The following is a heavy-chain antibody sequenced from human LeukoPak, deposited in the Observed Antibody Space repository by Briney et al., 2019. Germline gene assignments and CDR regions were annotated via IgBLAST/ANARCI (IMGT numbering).Heavy chain of an antibody. D-gene: IGHD6-6*01. CDR2: ISAYNGNT. CDR1: GYTFTSYG. Sequence: ASVKVSCKASGYTFTSYGISWVRQAPGQGLEWMGWISAYNGNTNYAQKLQDRVTMTTDTSTSTADMELRILTLDDTAVYYCARDKLPSRRPGYYYYYMDVWGKGTTVTVTS. V-gene: IGHV1-18*01. CDR3: ARDKLPSRRPGYYYYYMDV. J-gene: IGHJ6*03.